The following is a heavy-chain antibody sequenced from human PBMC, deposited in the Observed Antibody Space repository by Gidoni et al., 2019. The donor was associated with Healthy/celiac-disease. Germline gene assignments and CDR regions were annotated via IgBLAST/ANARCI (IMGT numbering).Heavy chain of an antibody. V-gene: IGHV2-70*15. J-gene: IGHJ5*02. D-gene: IGHD3-10*01. Sequence: QVTLRESGPALVKPTQTLTLTCTFSGFSPSTSGMCVSCIRQPPGKALEWLARIDWDDDKYYSTSLKTRLTISKDTSKNQVVLTMTNMDPVDTATYYCARTITMVRGVMVVDPWGQGTLVTVSS. CDR1: GFSPSTSGMC. CDR2: IDWDDDK. CDR3: ARTITMVRGVMVVDP.